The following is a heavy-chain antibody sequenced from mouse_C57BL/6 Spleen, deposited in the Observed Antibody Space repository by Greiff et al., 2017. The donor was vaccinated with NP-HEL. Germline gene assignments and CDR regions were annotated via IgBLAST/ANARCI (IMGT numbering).Heavy chain of an antibody. J-gene: IGHJ2*01. D-gene: IGHD1-1*01. V-gene: IGHV3-6*01. CDR3: ARENPHVYYGSGFDY. CDR1: GYSITSGYY. CDR2: ISYDGSN. Sequence: EVKLQESGPGLVKPSQSLSLTCSVTGYSITSGYYWNWIRQFPGNKLEWMGYISYDGSNNYNPSLKNRISITRDTSKNQFFLKLNSVTTEDTATYYCARENPHVYYGSGFDYWGQGTTLTVSS.